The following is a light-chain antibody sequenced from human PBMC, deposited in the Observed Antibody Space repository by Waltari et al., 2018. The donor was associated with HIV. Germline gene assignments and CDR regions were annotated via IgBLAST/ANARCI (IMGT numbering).Light chain of an antibody. J-gene: IGKJ4*01. CDR3: QQYHSYSPVT. CDR1: QSINNW. CDR2: TAS. V-gene: IGKV1-5*03. Sequence: DIQRTQSPSTRSASVGNRVTITCRATQSINNWLAWYQQKPGKAPKLLIYTASSLDSGVPSRFSGSGSGTEFTLTISSLQPDDFATYYCQQYHSYSPVTFGGGTKVEIK.